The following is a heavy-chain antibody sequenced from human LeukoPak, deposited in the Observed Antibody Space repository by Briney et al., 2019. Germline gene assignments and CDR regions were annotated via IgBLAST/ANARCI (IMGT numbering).Heavy chain of an antibody. J-gene: IGHJ4*02. D-gene: IGHD1-26*01. CDR1: GFTFSTYG. CDR2: IWHDGSKT. V-gene: IGHV3-33*01. Sequence: GGSLRLSCAASGFTFSTYGMHWVRQAPGKGLDWVAVIWHDGSKTYYADSVKGRFTISRDNSKNTLYLQMDSLRAEDTAVFYCVRGSPNSGSQYGYWGQGTLVTVSS. CDR3: VRGSPNSGSQYGY.